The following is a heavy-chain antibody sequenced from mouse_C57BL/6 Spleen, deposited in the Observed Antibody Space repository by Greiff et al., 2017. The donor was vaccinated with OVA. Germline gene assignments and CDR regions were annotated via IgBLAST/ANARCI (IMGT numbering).Heavy chain of an antibody. CDR2: IDPSDSYT. V-gene: IGHV1-50*01. J-gene: IGHJ3*01. CDR1: GYTFTSYW. Sequence: QVQLQQPGAELVKPGASVKLSCKASGYTFTSYWMQWVKQRPGQGLEWIGEIDPSDSYTNYNQKFKGKATLTVDTSSSTAYMQLSSLTSEDSAVYYCARRGTGWFAYWGQGTLVTVSA. CDR3: ARRGTGWFAY.